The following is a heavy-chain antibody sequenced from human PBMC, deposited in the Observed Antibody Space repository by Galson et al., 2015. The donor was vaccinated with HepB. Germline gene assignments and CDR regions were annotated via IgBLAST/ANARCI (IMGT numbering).Heavy chain of an antibody. D-gene: IGHD4-17*01. J-gene: IGHJ4*02. CDR3: ARDQGYGDYPPHFDY. CDR1: AGTFSSYA. Sequence: SVKVSCKASAGTFSSYAISWVRQAPGQGLEWMGGIIPIFGTANYAQKFQGRVTITADKSTSTAYMELSSLRSEDTAVYYCARDQGYGDYPPHFDYWGQGTLVTVSS. CDR2: IIPIFGTA. V-gene: IGHV1-69*06.